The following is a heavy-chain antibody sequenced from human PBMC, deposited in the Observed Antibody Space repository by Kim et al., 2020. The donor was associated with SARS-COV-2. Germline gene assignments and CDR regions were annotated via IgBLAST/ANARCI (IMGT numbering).Heavy chain of an antibody. V-gene: IGHV4-59*08. CDR2: MYYSGST. J-gene: IGHJ5*02. Sequence: SETLSLTCTVSGGSISSYYWSWIRQPPGKGLEWIGYMYYSGSTNYNPSLKSRVTISVDTSKNQFSLKLSSVTAADTAVYYCARHTLSYDSSGSILFDPWGQGTLVTVSS. CDR3: ARHTLSYDSSGSILFDP. CDR1: GGSISSYY. D-gene: IGHD3-22*01.